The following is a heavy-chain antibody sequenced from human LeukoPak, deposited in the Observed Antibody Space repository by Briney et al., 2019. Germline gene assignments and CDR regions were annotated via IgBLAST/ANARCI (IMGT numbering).Heavy chain of an antibody. D-gene: IGHD3-22*01. CDR3: ASGSAYYDSSGYYWGRFDY. CDR1: GFTFSDYS. Sequence: PGGSLRLSCEASGFTFSDYSMSWIRQAPGKGLEWVSYISYSGITIYYADSVKGRFTISRDNVKTSLFLQMDSLRAEDTAVYYCASGSAYYDSSGYYWGRFDYWGQGTLVTVSS. J-gene: IGHJ4*02. CDR2: ISYSGITI. V-gene: IGHV3-11*01.